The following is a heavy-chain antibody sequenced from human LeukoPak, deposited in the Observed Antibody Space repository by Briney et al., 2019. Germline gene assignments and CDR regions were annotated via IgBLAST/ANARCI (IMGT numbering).Heavy chain of an antibody. Sequence: SETLSLTCTVSGGSIISENYYWSWIRQPPGKGLEWFGYIYYSGSTNYNPSLKSRVTISVETSKNEFSLKLRSVTAADTAVYYCARDHLANLASRLFDPWGQGTLVTVSS. J-gene: IGHJ5*02. V-gene: IGHV4-61*01. CDR2: IYYSGST. CDR1: GGSIISENYY. D-gene: IGHD3-3*01. CDR3: ARDHLANLASRLFDP.